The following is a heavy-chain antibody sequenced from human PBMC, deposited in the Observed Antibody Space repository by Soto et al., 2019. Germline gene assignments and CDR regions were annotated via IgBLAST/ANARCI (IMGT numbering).Heavy chain of an antibody. Sequence: SVQVSCKASGGTFSSYAISWVRQAPGQGLEWMGGIIPIFGTANYAQKFQGRVTITADKSTSTAYMELSSLRSEDTAVYYCARDRRVNWNYGWFDPWGQGTLVSVS. CDR3: ARDRRVNWNYGWFDP. D-gene: IGHD1-7*01. V-gene: IGHV1-69*06. CDR1: GGTFSSYA. CDR2: IIPIFGTA. J-gene: IGHJ5*02.